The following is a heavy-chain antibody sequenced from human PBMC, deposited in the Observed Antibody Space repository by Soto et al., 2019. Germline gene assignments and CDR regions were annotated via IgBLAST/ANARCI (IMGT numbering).Heavy chain of an antibody. CDR3: ARHNDSSPEKADY. CDR2: INHSGST. J-gene: IGHJ4*02. V-gene: IGHV4-34*01. CDR1: GGSFSGYY. Sequence: SETLSLTCAVYGGSFSGYYWSWIRQPPGKGLEWIGEINHSGSTNYNPSLKSRVTISVDTSKNQFSLKLSSVTAADTAVYYCARHNDSSPEKADYWGQGTLVTVS. D-gene: IGHD4-4*01.